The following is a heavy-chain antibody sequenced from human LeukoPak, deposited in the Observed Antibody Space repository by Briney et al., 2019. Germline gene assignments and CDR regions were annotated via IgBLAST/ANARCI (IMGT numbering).Heavy chain of an antibody. V-gene: IGHV3-7*01. CDR3: TSGSLRYLDIDAFDI. CDR2: TKQSGSEK. CDR1: GFIFSNYW. J-gene: IGHJ3*02. D-gene: IGHD3-3*01. Sequence: GGSLRLSCAASGFIFSNYWMSWVRQAPGKGLEWVAITKQSGSEKYYVDSVKGRFTISRDNAKNSLYLQMNSLRAEDTAVSFCTSGSLRYLDIDAFDIWGQGTMVTVSS.